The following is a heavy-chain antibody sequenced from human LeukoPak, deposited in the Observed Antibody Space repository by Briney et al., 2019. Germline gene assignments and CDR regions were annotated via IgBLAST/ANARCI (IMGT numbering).Heavy chain of an antibody. J-gene: IGHJ4*02. CDR3: AKDKNYYDSSGYYDY. D-gene: IGHD3-22*01. V-gene: IGHV3-30*18. Sequence: GGSLRLSCAASGFTFSSYGMHWVRQAPGKGLEWVAVISYDGSNKCYADSVKGRFTISRDNSKNTLYLQMNSLRAEDTAVYYCAKDKNYYDSSGYYDYWGQGTLVTVSS. CDR1: GFTFSSYG. CDR2: ISYDGSNK.